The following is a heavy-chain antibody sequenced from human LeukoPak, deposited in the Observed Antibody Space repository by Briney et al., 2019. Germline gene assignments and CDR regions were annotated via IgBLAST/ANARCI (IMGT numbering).Heavy chain of an antibody. CDR1: GFFFSSYA. D-gene: IGHD4-17*01. Sequence: GGSLRLSCAASGFFFSSYAMSWVRQAPGKGLEWVSAISGSGGSTYYADSVKGRFTISRDNSKNTLYLQMNSLRAEDTAVYYCAQGRTTVTTSFDYWGQGTLVTVSS. J-gene: IGHJ4*02. CDR2: ISGSGGST. V-gene: IGHV3-23*01. CDR3: AQGRTTVTTSFDY.